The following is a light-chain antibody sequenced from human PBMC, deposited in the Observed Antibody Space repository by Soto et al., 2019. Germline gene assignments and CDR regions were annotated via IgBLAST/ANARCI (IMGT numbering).Light chain of an antibody. CDR1: KSVNIW. V-gene: IGKV1-5*03. Sequence: DIPMTQSPSTLSASVGDRVTITCRASKSVNIWLAWYQQKPGKAPKLLIYKASSLESGVTSRFSGSGSGTECTLTISSLQPDDFTTYYCQQYNTYSRTFGQGTKVEIK. J-gene: IGKJ1*01. CDR3: QQYNTYSRT. CDR2: KAS.